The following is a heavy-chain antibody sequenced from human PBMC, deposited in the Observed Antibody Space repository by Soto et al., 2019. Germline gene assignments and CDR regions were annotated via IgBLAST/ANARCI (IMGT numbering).Heavy chain of an antibody. CDR2: IIPIFGTA. Sequence: SVKVSSKASGGTFSSYAISWVRQAPGQGLEWMGGIIPIFGTANYAQKFQGRVTITADESTSTAYMELSSLRSEDTAVYYSARESAVLRYFDWLLTFDPWGQGTLVTVSS. V-gene: IGHV1-69*13. CDR1: GGTFSSYA. CDR3: ARESAVLRYFDWLLTFDP. D-gene: IGHD3-9*01. J-gene: IGHJ5*02.